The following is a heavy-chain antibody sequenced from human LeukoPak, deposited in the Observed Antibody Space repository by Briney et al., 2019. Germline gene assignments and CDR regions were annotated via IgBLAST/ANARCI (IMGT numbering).Heavy chain of an antibody. V-gene: IGHV3-33*06. CDR1: GFTFSSYG. J-gene: IGHJ4*02. Sequence: AGGSLRLSCAASGFTFSSYGMHWVRQAPGKGLEWVAVIWYDGSNKYYADSVKGRFTISRDNSKNTLYLQMNSLRAEDTAVYYCAKDYYDSSGYYYFDYWGQGTLVTVSS. CDR2: IWYDGSNK. D-gene: IGHD3-22*01. CDR3: AKDYYDSSGYYYFDY.